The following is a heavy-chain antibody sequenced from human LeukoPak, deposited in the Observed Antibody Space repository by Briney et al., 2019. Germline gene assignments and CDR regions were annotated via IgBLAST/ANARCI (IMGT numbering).Heavy chain of an antibody. D-gene: IGHD6-13*01. CDR2: ISGSGGTT. CDR3: ARDGSIKYSSSWYYYGMDV. Sequence: GGSLRLSCAASGFTFSTSAMTWVRQAPGKGLEWVSLISGSGGTTYYADSVKGRFTISRDNSKNTLYLQMDSLRAEDTAVYYCARDGSIKYSSSWYYYGMDVWGQGTTVTVSS. V-gene: IGHV3-23*01. J-gene: IGHJ6*02. CDR1: GFTFSTSA.